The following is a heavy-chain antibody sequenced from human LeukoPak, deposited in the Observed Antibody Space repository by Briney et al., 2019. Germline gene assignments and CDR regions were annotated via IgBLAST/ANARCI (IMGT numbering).Heavy chain of an antibody. CDR3: TSDLECVNCHEGRY. Sequence: GGSLRLSCAASGFTFNKSWMSWVRQAPGKGLEWVGRIKSNAEGGTTDYAAPVKGRFSISRDDSKNTLYLQMSSLKTEDTAVYYCTSDLECVNCHEGRYWGQGTLVTVSS. CDR2: IKSNAEGGTT. J-gene: IGHJ4*02. V-gene: IGHV3-15*01. D-gene: IGHD1-1*01. CDR1: GFTFNKSW.